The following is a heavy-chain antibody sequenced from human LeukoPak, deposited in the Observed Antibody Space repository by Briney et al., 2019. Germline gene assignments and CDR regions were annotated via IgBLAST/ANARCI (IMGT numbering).Heavy chain of an antibody. CDR2: ISGSGGST. D-gene: IGHD3-22*01. V-gene: IGHV3-23*01. CDR1: GFTFSSYG. J-gene: IGHJ5*02. CDR3: AKALRQYYYDSSGYTWFDP. Sequence: PGGSLRLSCAASGFTFSSYGMSWVRQAPGKGLEWVSAISGSGGSTYYADSVKGRFTISRDNSKNTLYLQMNSLRAEDTAVYYCAKALRQYYYDSSGYTWFDPWGQGTLVTVSS.